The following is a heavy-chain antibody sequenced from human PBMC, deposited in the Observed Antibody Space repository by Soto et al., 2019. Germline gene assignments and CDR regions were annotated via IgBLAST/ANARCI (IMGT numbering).Heavy chain of an antibody. J-gene: IGHJ6*02. D-gene: IGHD3-10*01. V-gene: IGHV4-39*01. CDR1: GGSISSSSYY. Sequence: PSETLSLTCTVSGGSISSSSYYWGWIRQPPGKGLEWIGSIYYSGSTYYNPSLKSRVTISVDTSKNQFSLKLSSVTAADTAVYYCARHHWFGELLGTYYYYGMDVWGQGTTVTVSS. CDR2: IYYSGST. CDR3: ARHHWFGELLGTYYYYGMDV.